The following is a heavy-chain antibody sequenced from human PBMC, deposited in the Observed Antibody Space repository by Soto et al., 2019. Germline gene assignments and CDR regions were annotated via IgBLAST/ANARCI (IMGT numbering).Heavy chain of an antibody. CDR1: GGSISSYY. J-gene: IGHJ3*02. D-gene: IGHD4-17*01. CDR2: IYYSGST. Sequence: QVQLQESGPGLVKPSETLSLTCTVSGGSISSYYWSWIRQPPGKGLEWIGYIYYSGSTNYNPSLKSRVTISVDTSKKQFSPKLSSVTAADTAVYYCASTVDYGDDAYAFDIWGQGTMVTVSS. V-gene: IGHV4-59*08. CDR3: ASTVDYGDDAYAFDI.